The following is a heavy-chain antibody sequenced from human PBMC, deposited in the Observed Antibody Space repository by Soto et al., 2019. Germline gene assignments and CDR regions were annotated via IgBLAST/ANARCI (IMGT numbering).Heavy chain of an antibody. J-gene: IGHJ6*02. V-gene: IGHV1-69*01. Sequence: QVQLVQSGAEVKKPGSSVKVSCRASGDSFSNYAVNWLRQAPGRGLVWMGGLIPVFGTSNYAEKFQGRLTITADESTSTAYMELSSLTSEDTAVYYCARAVRTGFYGIDVWGQGTTVSVSS. CDR1: GDSFSNYA. CDR2: LIPVFGTS. CDR3: ARAVRTGFYGIDV.